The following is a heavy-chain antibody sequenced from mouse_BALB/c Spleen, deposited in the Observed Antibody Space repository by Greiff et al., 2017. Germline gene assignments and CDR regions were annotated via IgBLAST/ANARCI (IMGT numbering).Heavy chain of an antibody. D-gene: IGHD2-10*02. CDR3: ARSSYGKDAMDY. CDR1: GFTFSSYA. CDR2: ISSGSSTI. Sequence: EVQLVESGGGLVKPGGSLKLSCAASGFTFSSYAMSWVRQSPEKRLEWVAYISSGSSTIYYADTVKGRFTISRDNPKNTLFLQMTSLRSEDTAMYYCARSSYGKDAMDYWGQGTSVTVSS. V-gene: IGHV5-17*02. J-gene: IGHJ4*01.